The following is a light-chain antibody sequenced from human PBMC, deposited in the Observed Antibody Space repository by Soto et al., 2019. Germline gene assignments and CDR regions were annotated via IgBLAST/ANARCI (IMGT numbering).Light chain of an antibody. J-gene: IGLJ1*01. V-gene: IGLV2-14*01. CDR2: DVS. Sequence: QSALTQPASVSGSPGQSITISCTGTSSDIGGYKYVSWYQQHPGKAPKLMIYDVSNRPSGVSNRFSGSKSGNTATLTFSGLKGEDEAEYYCSSYTGGSTYVFGTGTKVTVL. CDR1: SSDIGGYKY. CDR3: SSYTGGSTYV.